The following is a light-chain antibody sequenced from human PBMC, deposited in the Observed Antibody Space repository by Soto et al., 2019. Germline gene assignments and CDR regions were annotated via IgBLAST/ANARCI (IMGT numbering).Light chain of an antibody. V-gene: IGKV3-15*01. CDR1: QSVRDN. CDR3: QQSNNWLYT. CDR2: GAS. J-gene: IGKJ2*01. Sequence: EVVMTQSPATLSVSPGERVTLSCRASQSVRDNLAWYRQKPGQAPRLLIYGASTRATTIPARFSGSGSGTEFTLTISSLQSEDFAVYYCQQSNNWLYTFGQGTKLDIK.